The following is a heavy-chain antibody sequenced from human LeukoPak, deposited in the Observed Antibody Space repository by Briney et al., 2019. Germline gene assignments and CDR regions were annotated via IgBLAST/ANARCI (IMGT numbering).Heavy chain of an antibody. CDR2: IGGKANNYAT. CDR1: GFTFDNYW. CDR3: TRDYGGNSAMFDY. V-gene: IGHV3-73*01. D-gene: IGHD4-23*01. J-gene: IGHJ4*02. Sequence: GGSLSLSCEASGFTFDNYWMTWVRQASGKGLEWLGRIGGKANNYATASAASLKGRFAISRDDSKNTAYLQMNSLKTEDTAVFYCTRDYGGNSAMFDYWGQGTLVTVSS.